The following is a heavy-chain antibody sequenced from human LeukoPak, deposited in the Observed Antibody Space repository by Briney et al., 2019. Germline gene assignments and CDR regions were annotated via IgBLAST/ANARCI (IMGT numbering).Heavy chain of an antibody. Sequence: GRSLRLSCAASALTFSSYGMHWVRQAPGKGLEWVADIWYDGSNKYYADSVKGRFTISRDNSKNTLYLQLNSRRAEDTAVYYCARDRVVVVPAAIFHYMDVWGKGTTVTVSS. J-gene: IGHJ6*03. V-gene: IGHV3-33*01. CDR1: ALTFSSYG. CDR2: IWYDGSNK. D-gene: IGHD2-2*02. CDR3: ARDRVVVVPAAIFHYMDV.